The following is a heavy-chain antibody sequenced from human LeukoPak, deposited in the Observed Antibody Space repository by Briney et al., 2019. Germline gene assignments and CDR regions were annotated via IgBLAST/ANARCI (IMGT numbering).Heavy chain of an antibody. Sequence: PGGSLRLSCAASGFTFSSYVMHWVRQAPGKGLEWVAFIRYDGSNKYYSDSVKGRFTISRDNSKNTLYLQMNSLRAEDTAVYYCSTLSPQYYYYDSSGYFDYWGQGTLVTVSS. D-gene: IGHD3-22*01. V-gene: IGHV3-30*02. J-gene: IGHJ4*02. CDR3: STLSPQYYYYDSSGYFDY. CDR1: GFTFSSYV. CDR2: IRYDGSNK.